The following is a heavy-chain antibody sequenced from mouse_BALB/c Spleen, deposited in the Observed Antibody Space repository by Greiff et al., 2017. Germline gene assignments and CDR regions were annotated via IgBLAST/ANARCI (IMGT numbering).Heavy chain of an antibody. Sequence: VQLKESGPGLVKPSQSLSLTCTVTGYSITSDYAWNWIRQFPGNKLEWMGYISYSGSTSYNPSLKSRISITRDTSKNQFFLQLNSVTTEDTATYYCARSYYYGSSHWYFDVWGAGTTVTVSS. CDR3: ARSYYYGSSHWYFDV. J-gene: IGHJ1*01. CDR2: ISYSGST. V-gene: IGHV3-2*02. CDR1: GYSITSDYA. D-gene: IGHD1-1*01.